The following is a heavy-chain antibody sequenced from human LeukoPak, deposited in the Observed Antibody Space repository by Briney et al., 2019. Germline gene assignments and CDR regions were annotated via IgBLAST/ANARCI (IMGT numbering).Heavy chain of an antibody. CDR3: ARGVYIAAAQYGY. CDR1: GGSISSYY. Sequence: PSETLSLTCTVSGGSISSYYWSLIRQPPGKGLERIGYIYYSGTTNYNPSLKSRVTISVDTSKNQFSLKLSSVTAADTAVYYCARGVYIAAAQYGYWGQGTLVTVSS. CDR2: IYYSGTT. D-gene: IGHD6-13*01. V-gene: IGHV4-59*01. J-gene: IGHJ4*02.